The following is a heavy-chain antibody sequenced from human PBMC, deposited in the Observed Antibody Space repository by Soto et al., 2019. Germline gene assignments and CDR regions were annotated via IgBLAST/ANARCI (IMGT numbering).Heavy chain of an antibody. CDR3: ARTSSRITIYDY. CDR2: INPSGGST. Sequence: ASVKVSCKASGYTFTSYYMHCVRQAPGQGLEWMGIINPSGGSTSYAQKFQGRVTMTRDTSTSTVYMELSSLRSEDTAVYYCARTSSRITIYDYWGQGTLVTVSS. J-gene: IGHJ4*02. D-gene: IGHD3-3*01. CDR1: GYTFTSYY. V-gene: IGHV1-46*03.